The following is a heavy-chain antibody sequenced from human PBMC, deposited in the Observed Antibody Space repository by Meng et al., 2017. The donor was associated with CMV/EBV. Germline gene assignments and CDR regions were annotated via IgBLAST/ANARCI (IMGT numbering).Heavy chain of an antibody. CDR1: GFTFSSYW. Sequence: GGSLRLSCAASGFTFSSYWMSWVRQAPGKGLEWVANIKQDGSEKYYVDSVKGRFTISRDNAKNSLYLQMNSLRAEDTAVYYCARDIVVVPAARTNYYYYYGMDVWGQGTTVTVSS. D-gene: IGHD2-2*01. J-gene: IGHJ6*02. CDR2: IKQDGSEK. CDR3: ARDIVVVPAARTNYYYYYGMDV. V-gene: IGHV3-7*01.